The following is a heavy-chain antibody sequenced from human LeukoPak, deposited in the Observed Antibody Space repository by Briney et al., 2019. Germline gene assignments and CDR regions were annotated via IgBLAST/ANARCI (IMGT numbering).Heavy chain of an antibody. J-gene: IGHJ4*02. D-gene: IGHD1-14*01. CDR3: ARDRRRTNCFDY. Sequence: SETLSLTCTVSGGSISSHYWSWIRQPPGKGLEWIGYIYNSGSAKYNPSLKSRVTISLDTSKNQFSLRLSSVTAADTAMYYCARDRRRTNCFDYWGQGTLVTVSS. V-gene: IGHV4-59*11. CDR2: IYNSGSA. CDR1: GGSISSHY.